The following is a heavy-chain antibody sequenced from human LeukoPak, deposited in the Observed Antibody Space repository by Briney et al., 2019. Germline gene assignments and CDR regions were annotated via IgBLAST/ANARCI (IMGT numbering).Heavy chain of an antibody. J-gene: IGHJ4*02. D-gene: IGHD3-10*01. Sequence: SEALSLTCAVYGGSFSGYYGSWIRQPPGKGLEWIGEINHSGSTNYNPSLKSRVTISVDTSKNQFSLKLSSVTAADTAVYYCASGGSGSYSVDYWGQGTLVTVSS. V-gene: IGHV4-34*01. CDR2: INHSGST. CDR1: GGSFSGYY. CDR3: ASGGSGSYSVDY.